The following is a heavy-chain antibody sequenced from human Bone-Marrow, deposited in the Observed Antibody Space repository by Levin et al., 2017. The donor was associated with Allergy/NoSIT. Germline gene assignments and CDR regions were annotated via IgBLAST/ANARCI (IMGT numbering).Heavy chain of an antibody. CDR3: AKDILGVFDY. CDR2: ISRTGGTI. D-gene: IGHD3-10*01. J-gene: IGHJ4*02. CDR1: GFTFSSYD. Sequence: GGSLRLSCAASGFTFSSYDMNWVRQAPGKGLEWVSYISRTGGTIYYADSVEGRLTISRDNAKNSLYLQMNSLRAEDTAVYYCAKDILGVFDYWGQGTRVTVST. V-gene: IGHV3-48*03.